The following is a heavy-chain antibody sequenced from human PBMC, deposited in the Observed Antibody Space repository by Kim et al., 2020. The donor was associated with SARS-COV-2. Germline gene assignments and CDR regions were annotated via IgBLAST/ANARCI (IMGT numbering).Heavy chain of an antibody. CDR3: ATSRGYSGYEIDY. J-gene: IGHJ4*02. Sequence: YNPSLKSRVTISVDTSKNQFSLKLSSVTAADTAVYYCATSRGYSGYEIDYWGRGTLVTVSS. V-gene: IGHV4-39*07. D-gene: IGHD5-12*01.